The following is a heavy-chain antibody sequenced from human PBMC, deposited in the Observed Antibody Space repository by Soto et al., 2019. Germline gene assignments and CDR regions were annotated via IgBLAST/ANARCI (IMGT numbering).Heavy chain of an antibody. CDR3: ARGGNLWFGEPFDY. V-gene: IGHV3-30-3*01. CDR2: ISYDGSNK. Sequence: QVQLVESGGGVVQPGRSLRLSCAASGFTFSSYAMHWVRQAPGKGLEWVAVISYDGSNKYYADSVKGRFTISRDNSKNTMHLQMNSLRAEDTALYYCARGGNLWFGEPFDYWGQGTLVTVSS. CDR1: GFTFSSYA. D-gene: IGHD3-10*01. J-gene: IGHJ4*02.